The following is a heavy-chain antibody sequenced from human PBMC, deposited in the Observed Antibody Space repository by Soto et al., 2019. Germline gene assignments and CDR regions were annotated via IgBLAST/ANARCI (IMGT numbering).Heavy chain of an antibody. V-gene: IGHV3-23*01. D-gene: IGHD1-1*01. J-gene: IGHJ4*02. CDR1: GFTFSSYA. CDR2: VRNSGDGT. Sequence: EVQLLESGGGLVQPGGSLRLSCAASGFTFSSYAMSWVRQAPGKGLEWVAGVRNSGDGTRYADSVKGRFTISRDNYQNTLSLQMNNMGADDAAVDYCARGQAGGNAPLDDWGQGTLVSVSS. CDR3: ARGQAGGNAPLDD.